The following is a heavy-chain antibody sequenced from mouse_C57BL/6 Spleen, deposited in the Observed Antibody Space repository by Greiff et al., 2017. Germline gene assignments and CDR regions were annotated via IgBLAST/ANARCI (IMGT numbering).Heavy chain of an antibody. V-gene: IGHV1-64*01. CDR3: ARYGYGTGFAY. Sequence: VQLQQPGAELVKPGASVKLSCKASGYTFTSYWMHWVKQRPGQGLEWIGMIHPNSGSTNYNEKFKSKATLTVDKSSSTAYMQLSSLTSEDSAVYYCARYGYGTGFAYWGQGTLVTVSA. D-gene: IGHD1-1*01. CDR2: IHPNSGST. J-gene: IGHJ3*01. CDR1: GYTFTSYW.